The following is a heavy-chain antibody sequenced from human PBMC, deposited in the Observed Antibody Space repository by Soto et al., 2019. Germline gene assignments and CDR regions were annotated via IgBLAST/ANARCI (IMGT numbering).Heavy chain of an antibody. CDR2: INPSGGST. D-gene: IGHD3-22*01. J-gene: IGHJ3*02. V-gene: IGHV1-46*01. Sequence: QVQLVQSGAEVKKPGASVKVSCKASGYTFTSYYMHWVRQAPGQGLEWMGIINPSGGSTSYAQKFQGRVTMTRDTSTSTVYMELSSLRSEDTAVYYCARAQRGAITMIRGGAFDIWGQGTMVTVSS. CDR3: ARAQRGAITMIRGGAFDI. CDR1: GYTFTSYY.